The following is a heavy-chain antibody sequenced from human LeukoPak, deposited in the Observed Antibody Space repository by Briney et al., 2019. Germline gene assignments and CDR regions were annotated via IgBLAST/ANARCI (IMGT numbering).Heavy chain of an antibody. D-gene: IGHD2-15*01. CDR1: GYSVSSGYY. CDR3: ARVAGVEVAPATSY. CDR2: MYHSGDT. V-gene: IGHV4-38-2*02. Sequence: SETLSLTCTVSGYSVSSGYYWGWIRQPPGKGLEWIGSMYHSGDTYYNPSLKSRVTISVDTSKNQLSLKLSSVTAADTAVYYCARVAGVEVAPATSYWGQGTLVTVSS. J-gene: IGHJ4*02.